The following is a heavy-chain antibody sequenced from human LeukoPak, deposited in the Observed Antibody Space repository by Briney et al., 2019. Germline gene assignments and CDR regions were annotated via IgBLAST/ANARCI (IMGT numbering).Heavy chain of an antibody. J-gene: IGHJ4*02. D-gene: IGHD1-26*01. CDR1: GFTLSGYW. CDR3: ARYSGGYYSFHN. Sequence: PGGSLRLSCVASGFTLSGYWMSWVRQAPGKGLEWVANINEDGSAKHYVDSVKGRFTVSRDNAKNSLYLQMDSLRAEDTAVYYCARYSGGYYSFHNWGQGTLVTVSS. CDR2: INEDGSAK. V-gene: IGHV3-7*03.